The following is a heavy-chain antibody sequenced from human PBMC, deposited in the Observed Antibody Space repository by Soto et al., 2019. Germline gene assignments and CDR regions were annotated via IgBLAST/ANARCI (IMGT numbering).Heavy chain of an antibody. Sequence: GGSLRLSCAASGFTFSSYAMSWVRQAPGKGLEWVSAISGSGGSTYYADSVKGRFTISRDNSKNTLYLQMNSLRAEDTAVYYCAKDSGATTIPGEYYYYGMDVWGQGTTVTVSS. V-gene: IGHV3-23*01. D-gene: IGHD5-12*01. J-gene: IGHJ6*02. CDR3: AKDSGATTIPGEYYYYGMDV. CDR2: ISGSGGST. CDR1: GFTFSSYA.